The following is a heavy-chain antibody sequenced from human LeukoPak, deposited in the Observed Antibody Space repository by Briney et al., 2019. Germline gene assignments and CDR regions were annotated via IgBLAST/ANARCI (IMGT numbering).Heavy chain of an antibody. J-gene: IGHJ6*04. V-gene: IGHV1-2*04. CDR1: GYTFTGYY. CDR2: INPNSGGT. D-gene: IGHD5-18*01. CDR3: ARGGYSYGSYYYGMDV. Sequence: ASVKVSCKASGYTFTGYYMHWVRPALGQGLEWMGWINPNSGGTNYAQKFQGWVTMTRDTSISTAYMELSRLRSDDTAVYYCARGGYSYGSYYYGMDVWGKGTTVTVSS.